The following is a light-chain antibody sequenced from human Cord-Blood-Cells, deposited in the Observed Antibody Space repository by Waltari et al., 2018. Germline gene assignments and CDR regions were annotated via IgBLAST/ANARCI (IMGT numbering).Light chain of an antibody. CDR1: TGAVTSGHY. CDR3: LLSYSGARPYVV. CDR2: DTS. Sequence: QAVVTQEPSLTVSPGGTVTLPCGSSTGAVTSGHYPYWFQQKPGQAPRTLIYDTSNKHSWTPARFSGSLLGGKAALTLSGAQPEDEAEYYCLLSYSGARPYVVFGGGTKLTVL. V-gene: IGLV7-46*01. J-gene: IGLJ2*01.